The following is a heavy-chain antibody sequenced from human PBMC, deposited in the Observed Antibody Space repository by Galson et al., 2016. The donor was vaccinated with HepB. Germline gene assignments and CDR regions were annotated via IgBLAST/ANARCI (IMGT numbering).Heavy chain of an antibody. CDR2: ISRSGDTK. CDR3: MRESNIWAGEQPQH. J-gene: IGHJ4*02. CDR1: GYAFSSYS. D-gene: IGHD3-10*01. Sequence: SLRLSCAASGYAFSSYSLNWVRQAPGKGLEWVSYISRSGDTKHYIASVKDRFTIYRDNVKNSLSLQMSSLRDEDTAVYYCMRESNIWAGEQPQHWGQGALVTVSS. V-gene: IGHV3-48*02.